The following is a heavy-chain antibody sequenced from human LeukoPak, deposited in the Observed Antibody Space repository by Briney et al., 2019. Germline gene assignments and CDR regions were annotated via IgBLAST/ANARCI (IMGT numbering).Heavy chain of an antibody. Sequence: PGGSLRLSCAASGFSFSSYGMSWVRQTPGKGLEWVSVIDSARSTYYADSVKGRFTISRDNSKNTLYLQMNSLRAEDTAIYYCAGRTAAQDYYMDVWGEGTTVTISS. D-gene: IGHD5-18*01. CDR3: AGRTAAQDYYMDV. V-gene: IGHV3-23*01. CDR1: GFSFSSYG. J-gene: IGHJ6*03. CDR2: IDSARST.